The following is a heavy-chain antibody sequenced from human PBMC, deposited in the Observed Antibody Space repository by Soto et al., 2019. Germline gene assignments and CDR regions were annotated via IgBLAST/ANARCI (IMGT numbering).Heavy chain of an antibody. CDR1: GFTFTSYS. D-gene: IGHD2-15*01. CDR3: ARDPCSGGSCYSDY. CDR2: ISSSSSYI. J-gene: IGHJ4*02. Sequence: LRLSCAASGFTFTSYSMTWVRQAPGKGLEWVSSISSSSSYIYYADSVKGRFTISRDNAKNSLYLQMNSLRAEDTAVYYCARDPCSGGSCYSDYWGQGTLVTVSS. V-gene: IGHV3-21*01.